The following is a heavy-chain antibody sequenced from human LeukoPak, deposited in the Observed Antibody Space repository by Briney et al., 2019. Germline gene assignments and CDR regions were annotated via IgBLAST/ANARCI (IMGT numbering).Heavy chain of an antibody. CDR2: IYYSGST. CDR3: ASIAAAGGYPSDY. CDR1: GGSISSSSYY. Sequence: PSETLSLTCTVSGGSISSSSYYWGWIRQPPEKGLEYIGSIYYSGSTYYNPSLKSRVTISVDTSKNQFSLKLCSVTAADTAVYYCASIAAAGGYPSDYWGQGTLVTVSS. J-gene: IGHJ4*02. V-gene: IGHV4-39*01. D-gene: IGHD6-13*01.